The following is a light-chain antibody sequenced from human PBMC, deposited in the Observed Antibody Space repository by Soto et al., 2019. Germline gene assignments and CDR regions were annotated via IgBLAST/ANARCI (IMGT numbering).Light chain of an antibody. CDR2: DVS. V-gene: IGLV2-18*02. J-gene: IGLJ3*02. CDR3: SSYTSSSTLV. Sequence: QSALTQPPSVSGSPGQSVTISCTGTSSDLGSYNRVSWYQQPPGTAPKLMIYDVSNRPSGVPDRFSGSKSGNTASLTISGLQDEDEADYYCSSYTSSSTLVFGGGTKLTVL. CDR1: SSDLGSYNR.